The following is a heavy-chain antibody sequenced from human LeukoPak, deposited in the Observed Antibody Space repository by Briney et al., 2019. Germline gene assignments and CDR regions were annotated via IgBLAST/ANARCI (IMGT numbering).Heavy chain of an antibody. D-gene: IGHD2/OR15-2a*01. CDR1: GGSISSSNW. CDR3: ARIEGAKYFDY. V-gene: IGHV4-4*02. Sequence: SGTLSLTCAVSGGSISSSNWWSWVRQPPGKGLEWIGEIYHSGSTNYNPSLKSRVTISVDKSKNQFSLQLNSVTPEDTAVYYCARIEGAKYFDYWGQGILVTVSS. J-gene: IGHJ4*02. CDR2: IYHSGST.